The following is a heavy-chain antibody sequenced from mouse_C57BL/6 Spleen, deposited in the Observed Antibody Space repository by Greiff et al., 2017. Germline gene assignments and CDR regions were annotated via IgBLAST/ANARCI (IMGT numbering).Heavy chain of an antibody. CDR1: GFTFSSYA. CDR2: ISDGGSYT. V-gene: IGHV5-4*03. J-gene: IGHJ1*03. Sequence: DVMLVESGGGLVKPGGSLKLSCAASGFTFSSYAMSWVRQTPEKRLEWVATISDGGSYTYYPDNVKGRFTISRDNAKNNLYLQMSHLKSEDTAMYYCARGENGNYDWYFDVWGTGTTVTVSS. D-gene: IGHD2-1*01. CDR3: ARGENGNYDWYFDV.